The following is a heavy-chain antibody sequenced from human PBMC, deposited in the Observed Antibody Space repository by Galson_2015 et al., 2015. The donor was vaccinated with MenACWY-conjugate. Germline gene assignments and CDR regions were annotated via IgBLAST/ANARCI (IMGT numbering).Heavy chain of an antibody. Sequence: LSFSSSVFRLLPSFLPWFRPSPFPGLEWVANIKEDGSEKYYVDSVKGRFTISRDNAKNSLYLQMNSPRGEDTAVYYSASWVGRDYWCQGTLVTVSS. D-gene: IGHD1-14*01. J-gene: IGHJ4*02. CDR1: VFRLLPSF. CDR3: ASWVGRDY. CDR2: IKEDGSEK. V-gene: IGHV3-7*03.